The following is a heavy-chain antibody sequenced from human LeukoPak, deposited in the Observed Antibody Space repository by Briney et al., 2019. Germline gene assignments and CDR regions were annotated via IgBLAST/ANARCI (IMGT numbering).Heavy chain of an antibody. Sequence: SETLSLTXAVYGGSFSGYYWSWIRQPPGKGMEWIGEINHSGSTNYNPSLKSRVTISVDTSKNQFSLKLSSVTAADTAVYYCARGCGVRGRGSYYGSGSRYNWFDPWGQGTLVTVSS. J-gene: IGHJ5*02. CDR3: ARGCGVRGRGSYYGSGSRYNWFDP. V-gene: IGHV4-34*01. CDR2: INHSGST. D-gene: IGHD3-10*01. CDR1: GGSFSGYY.